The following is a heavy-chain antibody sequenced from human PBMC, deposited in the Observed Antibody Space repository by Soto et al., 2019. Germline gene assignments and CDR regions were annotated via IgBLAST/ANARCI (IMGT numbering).Heavy chain of an antibody. J-gene: IGHJ6*02. CDR3: ARRIYCSGGSCYSNYGMDV. CDR2: IDPSVSYT. V-gene: IGHV5-10-1*01. CDR1: GYSFTSYW. D-gene: IGHD2-15*01. Sequence: GESLKISCKGSGYSFTSYWISWVRQMPGKGLEWMGRIDPSVSYTNYSPSFQGHVTISADESISTAYLQWSSLKASDTAMYYCARRIYCSGGSCYSNYGMDVWGQGTTVTVSS.